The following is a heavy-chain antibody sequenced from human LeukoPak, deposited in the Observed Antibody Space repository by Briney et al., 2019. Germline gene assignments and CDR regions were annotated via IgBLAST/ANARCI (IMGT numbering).Heavy chain of an antibody. D-gene: IGHD3-10*01. CDR1: VGTFSSYA. CDR2: IIPILGIA. Sequence: SVKISCKASVGTFSSYAISWVRQAPGQGREWMGRIIPILGIANYAQKFQGRVTITADKSTSTAYMELSSLRSEDTAVYYCARGGRSSGVDYWGQGTLVTVSS. V-gene: IGHV1-69*04. J-gene: IGHJ4*02. CDR3: ARGGRSSGVDY.